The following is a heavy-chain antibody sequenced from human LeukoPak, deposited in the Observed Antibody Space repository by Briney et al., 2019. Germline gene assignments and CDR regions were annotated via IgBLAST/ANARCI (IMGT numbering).Heavy chain of an antibody. V-gene: IGHV3-23*01. CDR3: ARHLQAGSDS. CDR1: GFTFGSYA. Sequence: GGSLRLSCAASGFTFGSYAMTWVRQAPGKGPEWVSAISGSGGSTYYADSVKGRFTISRDKSKNTLNLQMNSLRADDTGVYYCARHLQAGSDSWGQGTLVTVSS. CDR2: ISGSGGST. J-gene: IGHJ4*02. D-gene: IGHD3-10*01.